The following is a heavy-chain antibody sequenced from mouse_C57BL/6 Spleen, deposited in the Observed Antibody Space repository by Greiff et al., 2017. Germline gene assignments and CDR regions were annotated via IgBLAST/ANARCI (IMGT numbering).Heavy chain of an antibody. Sequence: QVQLQQSGAELVRPGASVTLSCKASGYTFTDYEMHWVKQTPVHGLEWIGAIDPETGGTAYNQKFKGKAILTADKSSSTAYMELRSLTSEDSAVYYCTRGGSSYVAWFAYWGQGTLVTVSA. J-gene: IGHJ3*01. D-gene: IGHD1-1*01. CDR3: TRGGSSYVAWFAY. CDR2: IDPETGGT. CDR1: GYTFTDYE. V-gene: IGHV1-15*01.